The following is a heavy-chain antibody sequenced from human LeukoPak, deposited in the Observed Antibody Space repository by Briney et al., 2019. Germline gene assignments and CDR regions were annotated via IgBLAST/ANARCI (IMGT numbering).Heavy chain of an antibody. CDR1: GGTFSSYA. D-gene: IGHD3-22*01. Sequence: SVKVSCKASGGTFSSYAISWARQAPGQGLEWMGGIIPIFGTANYAQKFQGRVTITTDESTSTAYMELSSLRSEDTAVYYCARVADSSGYHSGDWGQGTLVTASS. V-gene: IGHV1-69*05. CDR2: IIPIFGTA. J-gene: IGHJ4*02. CDR3: ARVADSSGYHSGD.